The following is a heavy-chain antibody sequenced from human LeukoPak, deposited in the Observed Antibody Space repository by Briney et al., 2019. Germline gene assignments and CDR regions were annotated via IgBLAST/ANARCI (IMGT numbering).Heavy chain of an antibody. D-gene: IGHD3-10*01. J-gene: IGHJ4*02. V-gene: IGHV3-23*01. CDR3: AKAMVRGVIPRATGFDY. CDR2: ISGSGGST. CDR1: GFTFSSYA. Sequence: GGSLRLSCAASGFTFSSYAMSWVRQAPGKGLEWVSAISGSGGSTYYADSVKGRFTISSDNSKNTLYLQMNSLRAEDTAVYCCAKAMVRGVIPRATGFDYWGQGTLVTVSS.